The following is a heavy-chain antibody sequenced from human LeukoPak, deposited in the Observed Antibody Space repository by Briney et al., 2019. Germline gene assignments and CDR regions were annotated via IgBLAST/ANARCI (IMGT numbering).Heavy chain of an antibody. CDR1: GFTFSSYR. CDR3: ARGADGVSSNSRGWFDP. Sequence: GGSLRLSCAASGFTFSSYRMNWVRQAPGKGLEWVSYISSSSTIYYADSVKGRFTISRDNAKNSLYLQMNSLRAEDTAVYSCARGADGVSSNSRGWFDPWGQGTLVTVSS. CDR2: ISSSSTI. V-gene: IGHV3-48*01. D-gene: IGHD2-15*01. J-gene: IGHJ5*02.